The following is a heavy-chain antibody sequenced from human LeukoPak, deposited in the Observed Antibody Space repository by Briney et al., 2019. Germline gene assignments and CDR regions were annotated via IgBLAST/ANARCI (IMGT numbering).Heavy chain of an antibody. J-gene: IGHJ4*02. CDR3: ASGASGNPGD. CDR1: GLTFSKYG. CDR2: IQNDGSTT. Sequence: GGSLRLSCAAAGLTFSKYGTHWGRQAPAKGLEWVAAIQNDGSTTYYADSVKGRFTISRDNSKNTLYLQMNSLRPEDTALYYCASGASGNPGDWGQGTLVTVSS. D-gene: IGHD4-23*01. V-gene: IGHV3-30*02.